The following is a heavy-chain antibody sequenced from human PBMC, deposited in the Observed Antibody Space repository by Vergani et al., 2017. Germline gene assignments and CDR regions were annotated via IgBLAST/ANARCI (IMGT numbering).Heavy chain of an antibody. CDR3: ARGDYGILTGYQY. J-gene: IGHJ4*02. Sequence: QVQVVQSGAEVKKSGASVKVSCKTSGYTFSNYYMHWVRQAPGQGLEWMGIINPSGGHTNYAQKFQGRVTRTRDTSTSTVYMELSSLRSEDAAIYYCARGDYGILTGYQYWGQGTLVTVSA. V-gene: IGHV1-46*03. CDR1: GYTFSNYY. CDR2: INPSGGHT. D-gene: IGHD3-9*01.